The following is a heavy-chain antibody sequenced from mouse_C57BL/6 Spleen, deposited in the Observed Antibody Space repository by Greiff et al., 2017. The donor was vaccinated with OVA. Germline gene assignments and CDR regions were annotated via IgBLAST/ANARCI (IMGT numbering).Heavy chain of an antibody. CDR3: ACGSSYDWYFDV. J-gene: IGHJ1*03. CDR1: GFNIKNTY. V-gene: IGHV14-3*01. Sequence: EVQRVESVAELVRPGASVKLSCTASGFNIKNTYMHWVKQRPEQGLEWIGRIDPANGNTKYAPKFQGKATITADTSSNTAYLQLSSLTSEDTAIYYCACGSSYDWYFDVWGTGTTVTVSS. CDR2: IDPANGNT. D-gene: IGHD1-1*01.